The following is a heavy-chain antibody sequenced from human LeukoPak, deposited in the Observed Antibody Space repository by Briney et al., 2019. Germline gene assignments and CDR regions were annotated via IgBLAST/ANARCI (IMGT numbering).Heavy chain of an antibody. CDR2: TYYRSKWNF. D-gene: IGHD2/OR15-2a*01. CDR1: GDSVSSNSAA. CDR3: ARGTFDTTDYYYGLDV. V-gene: IGHV6-1*01. J-gene: IGHJ6*02. Sequence: SQTLSLTCAISGDSVSSNSAAWNWIRQSPSRGLEWLGRTYYRSKWNFDYAISVKSRIIINPDTSKNQFSLQLNSVTPEDTAVYYCARGTFDTTDYYYGLDVWGQGTTVTVSS.